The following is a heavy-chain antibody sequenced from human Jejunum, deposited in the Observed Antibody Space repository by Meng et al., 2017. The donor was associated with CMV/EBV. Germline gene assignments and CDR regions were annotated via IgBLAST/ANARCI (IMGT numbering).Heavy chain of an antibody. CDR2: ISDDGSNE. CDR3: ARQPGSLAY. J-gene: IGHJ4*02. CDR1: GFTFSAHA. Sequence: QVQLVESGGGVLQPGRSLRLSYPASGFTFSAHAMHWVRQAPGKGLEWVAVISDDGSNEYYADSVKGRFTISRDNSKNTLYLQMNSLRAADTAVYYCARQPGSLAYWGQGTLVTVSS. V-gene: IGHV3-30-3*01.